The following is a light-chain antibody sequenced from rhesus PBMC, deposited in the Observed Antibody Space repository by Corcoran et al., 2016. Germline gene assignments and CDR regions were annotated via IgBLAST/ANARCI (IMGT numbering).Light chain of an antibody. Sequence: DIVLTQSPASLAVSPGQRATVTCRASETVSFFGINLIHCYQQKPGQPPKLLLYQRSNKDPGVPARFSGAVSRTDFTLTIQPVEPDDAADYYCLQTKSSPPTFGQGTKVEIK. CDR2: QRS. J-gene: IGKJ1*01. CDR1: ETVSFFGINL. V-gene: IGKV7-13*02. CDR3: LQTKSSPPT.